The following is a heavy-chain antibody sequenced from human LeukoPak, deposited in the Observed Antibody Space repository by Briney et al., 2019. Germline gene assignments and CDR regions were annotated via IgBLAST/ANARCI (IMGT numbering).Heavy chain of an antibody. D-gene: IGHD3-3*01. CDR1: GFPFSSYA. Sequence: GGSVRLSCTASGFPFSSYAISWVRQAPGQGLEWVAAISGSRGSTYYAESLKGRFTISRDNSKNTLYLEMNSLRAEDTAVYYCAKDPTYDDFWRNENWFNPGGQGTLVTVSA. J-gene: IGHJ5*01. CDR2: ISGSRGST. V-gene: IGHV3-23*01. CDR3: AKDPTYDDFWRNENWFNP.